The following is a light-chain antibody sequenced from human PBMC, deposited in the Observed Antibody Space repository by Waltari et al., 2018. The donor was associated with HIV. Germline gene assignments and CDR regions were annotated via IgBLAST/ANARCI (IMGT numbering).Light chain of an antibody. CDR2: EVT. CDR1: STDVGNFNL. CDR3: YSYSDTSSSYV. V-gene: IGLV2-23*02. J-gene: IGLJ1*01. Sequence: QSALTQPASVSGSPGQSITLSCTGTSTDVGNFNLVSWYQQYPGKAPKLLSYEVTKRPPGASDRVSAAKSCNTASLTISGLRAEDEADYYCYSYSDTSSSYVFGTGTKVTVL.